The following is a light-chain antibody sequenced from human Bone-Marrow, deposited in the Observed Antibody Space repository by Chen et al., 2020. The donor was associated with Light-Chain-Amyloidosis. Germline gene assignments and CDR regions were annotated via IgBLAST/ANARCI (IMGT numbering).Light chain of an antibody. V-gene: IGKV3-20*01. CDR1: QTISSNY. CDR2: GSS. Sequence: EIVLTQSPGTRSLSTGDGANLSCRASQTISSNYLTWYQQKFGQAPRLLIYGSSSRATGIPDRFTGSGSGTDFTLTIHRLEPEDFAMYYCQQYGTSPLTFGGGTKVEIK. CDR3: QQYGTSPLT. J-gene: IGKJ4*01.